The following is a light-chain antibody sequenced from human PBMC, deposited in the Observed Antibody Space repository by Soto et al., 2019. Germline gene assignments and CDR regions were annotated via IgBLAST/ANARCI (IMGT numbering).Light chain of an antibody. CDR2: DVS. CDR1: STDVGGYNY. J-gene: IGLJ1*01. Sequence: SVLTQPASVSGSPGQSITISCTGTSTDVGGYNYVSWYQQHPGKAPKLLISDVSNRPSGVSNRFSGSKSGNTASLTISGLQAEDEADYYCSSYTSSPYVFGTGTKVTV. CDR3: SSYTSSPYV. V-gene: IGLV2-14*01.